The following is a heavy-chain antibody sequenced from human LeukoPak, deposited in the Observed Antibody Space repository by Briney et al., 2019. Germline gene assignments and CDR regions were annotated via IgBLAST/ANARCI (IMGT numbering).Heavy chain of an antibody. Sequence: GGSLRLSCSASGFDISAYNLKWVRQAPGKGLEWVSSISTRSTYKYYVDSVKGRFTISRDNANNSLYLQMDNLRAEDTAVYFCARHRPTQRYMVVVVAATLGFEMDVWGQGTTVTVSS. CDR2: ISTRSTYK. CDR1: GFDISAYN. D-gene: IGHD2-15*01. J-gene: IGHJ6*02. V-gene: IGHV3-21*01. CDR3: ARHRPTQRYMVVVVAATLGFEMDV.